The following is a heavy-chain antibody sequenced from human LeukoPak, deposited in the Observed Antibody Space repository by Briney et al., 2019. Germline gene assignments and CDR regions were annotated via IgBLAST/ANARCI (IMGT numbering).Heavy chain of an antibody. D-gene: IGHD3-22*01. CDR2: ISYDGSNK. CDR3: AKSSSGYPVYYYYMDV. CDR1: GFTFSSYA. J-gene: IGHJ6*03. Sequence: PGGSLRLSCAASGFTFSSYAMHWVRQAPGKGLEWVAVISYDGSNKYYADSVKGRFTISRDNSKNTLYLQMNSLRAEDTAVYYCAKSSSGYPVYYYYMDVWGKGTTVTVSS. V-gene: IGHV3-30*07.